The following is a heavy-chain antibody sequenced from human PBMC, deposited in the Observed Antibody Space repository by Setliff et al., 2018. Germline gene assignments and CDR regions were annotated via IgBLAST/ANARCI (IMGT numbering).Heavy chain of an antibody. V-gene: IGHV1-18*01. Sequence: ASVKVSCKASGYTFTRYCISWVRQAPGQGLEWMGWISAYGGNTNYAQKLQGRVTVTTDTSTSTAYMEVRSLRSDDTAVYYCARSEEQWLNPGFFDYWGQGTLVTVSS. CDR1: GYTFTRYC. CDR3: ARSEEQWLNPGFFDY. J-gene: IGHJ4*02. CDR2: ISAYGGNT. D-gene: IGHD6-19*01.